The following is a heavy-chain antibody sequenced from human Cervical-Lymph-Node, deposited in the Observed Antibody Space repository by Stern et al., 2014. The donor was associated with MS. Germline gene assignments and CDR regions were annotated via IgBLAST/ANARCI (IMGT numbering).Heavy chain of an antibody. CDR3: TRFLQSGWSDLFDS. V-gene: IGHV3-7*01. Sequence: DVQLVESGGGLVQPGGSQRLSCVASGSTFSTSWMSWVRQAPGKGLEWVANIKRDGSETYYLDSVKGRFTISRDNAKSSLYLEMNSLRAEDTAVYYCTRFLQSGWSDLFDSWGRGTLVTVSS. CDR1: GSTFSTSW. D-gene: IGHD6-19*01. CDR2: IKRDGSET. J-gene: IGHJ5*01.